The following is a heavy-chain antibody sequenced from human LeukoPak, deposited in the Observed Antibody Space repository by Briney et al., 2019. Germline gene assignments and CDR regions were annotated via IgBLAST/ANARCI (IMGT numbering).Heavy chain of an antibody. D-gene: IGHD3-10*01. J-gene: IGHJ6*02. CDR2: ISYDGSND. Sequence: GGSLRLSCAASGFTFSSYGMHWVRQAPGKGLEWVAVISYDGSNDYYADSVKGRFTISRDNSKNTLYLQMNSLRAEDTAVYYCARDLLYGSGSYFYYYYYYGMDVWGQGTTVTVSS. V-gene: IGHV3-30*03. CDR3: ARDLLYGSGSYFYYYYYYGMDV. CDR1: GFTFSSYG.